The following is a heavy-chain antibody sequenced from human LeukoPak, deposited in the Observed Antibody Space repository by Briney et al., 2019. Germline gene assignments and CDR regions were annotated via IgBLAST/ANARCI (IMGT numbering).Heavy chain of an antibody. Sequence: SETLSLTCTVSGGSISSNSYYWGWIRQPPGRGLEWIGNIYYSGSTYYNPSLKSRVTISVDTSKNHFSLKLSSVTAADTAVYYCARDGPYYDYVWGSYRPPRYFDYWGQGTLVTVSS. D-gene: IGHD3-16*02. CDR3: ARDGPYYDYVWGSYRPPRYFDY. CDR1: GGSISSNSYY. V-gene: IGHV4-39*02. J-gene: IGHJ4*02. CDR2: IYYSGST.